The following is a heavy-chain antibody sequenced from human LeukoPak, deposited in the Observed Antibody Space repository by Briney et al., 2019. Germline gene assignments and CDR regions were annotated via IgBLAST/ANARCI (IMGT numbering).Heavy chain of an antibody. J-gene: IGHJ4*02. Sequence: ASVKVSGKASGYTLTAYYMHWLRQAPGQGLEWMGWINPSSGDTNYAQKFQGRVTMTRDTSISTAYMELSRLTSDDTAVYYCAKNPYEYYFDYWGQGTLVTVSS. V-gene: IGHV1-2*02. CDR1: GYTLTAYY. CDR2: INPSSGDT. D-gene: IGHD5-12*01. CDR3: AKNPYEYYFDY.